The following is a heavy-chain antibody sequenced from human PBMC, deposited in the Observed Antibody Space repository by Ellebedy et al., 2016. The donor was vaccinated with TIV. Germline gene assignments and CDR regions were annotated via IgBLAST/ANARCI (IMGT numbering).Heavy chain of an antibody. CDR2: ISAYNGNT. J-gene: IGHJ3*02. CDR1: GYTFTSYG. D-gene: IGHD3-22*01. CDR3: AVGGDSSGYYHGACDI. Sequence: AASVKVSCKASGYTFTSYGISWVRQAPGQGLEWMGWISAYNGNTNYAQKLQGRVTMTTETSTSTAYMELRSLRSDDTAVYYCAVGGDSSGYYHGACDIWGQGTMVTVSS. V-gene: IGHV1-18*01.